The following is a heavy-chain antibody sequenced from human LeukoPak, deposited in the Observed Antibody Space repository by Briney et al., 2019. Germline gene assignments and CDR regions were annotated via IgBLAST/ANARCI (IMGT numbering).Heavy chain of an antibody. CDR3: ARHVSGNLWYFDD. D-gene: IGHD1-26*01. J-gene: IGHJ4*02. Sequence: SETLSLTCAISTYSISSDYHRAWIRQPPGKGLEWIGSIYHTGRTYYNPAHKTRVTILLDTSRNQFSLRLSSVTASDTAVYFCARHVSGNLWYFDDWGQGTLVTVSS. CDR1: TYSISSDYH. V-gene: IGHV4-38-2*01. CDR2: IYHTGRT.